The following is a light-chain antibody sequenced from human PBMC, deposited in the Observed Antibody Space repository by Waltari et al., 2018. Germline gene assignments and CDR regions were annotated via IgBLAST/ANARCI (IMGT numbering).Light chain of an antibody. CDR1: QNIYTN. J-gene: IGKJ1*01. Sequence: EIMMTQSPATLSVSPGDRATLSCRASQNIYTNLAWYQHKPGQTPMLLIYGAYTRPTGIPARFSGSGSGTEFTLTINSLQSEDFAACYCQEYNSWLTWTFGQGTKVEIK. CDR3: QEYNSWLTWT. V-gene: IGKV3-15*01. CDR2: GAY.